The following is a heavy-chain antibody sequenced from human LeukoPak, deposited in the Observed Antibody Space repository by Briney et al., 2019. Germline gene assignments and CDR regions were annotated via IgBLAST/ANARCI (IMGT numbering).Heavy chain of an antibody. Sequence: GGSLRLSCAASGFPFSSYWMHWVRQAPGKGLVWVSRINIDGSNTNYADSVKGRFTISRDNAKNTLYLQMDSLRAEDTAVYYCARSLGGAYDYWGRGTLVTVSS. J-gene: IGHJ4*02. D-gene: IGHD1-26*01. CDR3: ARSLGGAYDY. CDR1: GFPFSSYW. CDR2: INIDGSNT. V-gene: IGHV3-74*01.